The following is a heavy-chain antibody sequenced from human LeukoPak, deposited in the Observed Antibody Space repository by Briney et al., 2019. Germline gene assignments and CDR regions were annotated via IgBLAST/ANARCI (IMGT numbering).Heavy chain of an antibody. D-gene: IGHD6-19*01. J-gene: IGHJ4*02. V-gene: IGHV3-74*01. Sequence: GGSLRLSCAASGFTFGGYWMHWVRQAPGKGLVWVSRINSDGYSTSYADSVKGRFTISRENAKNTLYLQMNSLSAEDTAVYYCARGTAVAGTDYWGQGTLVTVSS. CDR2: INSDGYST. CDR3: ARGTAVAGTDY. CDR1: GFTFGGYW.